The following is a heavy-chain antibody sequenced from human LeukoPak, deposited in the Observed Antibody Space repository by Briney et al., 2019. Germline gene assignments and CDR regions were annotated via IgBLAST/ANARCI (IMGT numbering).Heavy chain of an antibody. V-gene: IGHV1-18*01. CDR3: ARTPEKHIDY. CDR1: DYIFTVYS. J-gene: IGHJ4*02. D-gene: IGHD2-15*01. Sequence: ASVKVSCKASDYIFTVYSITWVRQAPGQGLEWMGRFSVYTGHTDFARNFQDRVTMTADTSTTTAYMELKSLRSDDTAVYYCARTPEKHIDYWGQGTLVTVSS. CDR2: FSVYTGHT.